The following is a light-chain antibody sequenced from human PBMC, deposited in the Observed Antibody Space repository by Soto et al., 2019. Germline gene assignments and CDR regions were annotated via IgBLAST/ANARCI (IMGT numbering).Light chain of an antibody. CDR3: QQYKNWPT. J-gene: IGKJ4*02. Sequence: EVVMTQSPATLSVSPGERATLSCRASQSVSSTLAWYQQKPGQAPRLLIYGASTRATGIPARFSGGGSGTEFTLTISSLQSEDFAVYYCQQYKNWPTFGGGTKVEI. V-gene: IGKV3-15*01. CDR2: GAS. CDR1: QSVSST.